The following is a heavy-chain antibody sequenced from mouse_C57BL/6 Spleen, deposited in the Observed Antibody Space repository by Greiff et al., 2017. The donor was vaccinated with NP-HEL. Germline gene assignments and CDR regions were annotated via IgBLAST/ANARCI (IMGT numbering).Heavy chain of an antibody. J-gene: IGHJ2*01. CDR3: ARGGFHYYGSGFDY. Sequence: DVKLQESGPVLVKPGASVKMSCKASGYTFTDYYMNWVKQSHGKSLEWIGVINPYNGGTSYNQKFKGKATLTVDKSSSTAYMELNSLTSEDSAVYYCARGGFHYYGSGFDYWGQGTTLTVSS. D-gene: IGHD1-1*01. CDR2: INPYNGGT. CDR1: GYTFTDYY. V-gene: IGHV1-19*01.